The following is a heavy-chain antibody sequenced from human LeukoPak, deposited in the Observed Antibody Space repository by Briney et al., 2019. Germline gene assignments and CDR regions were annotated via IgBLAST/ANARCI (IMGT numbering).Heavy chain of an antibody. Sequence: SETLSLTCPVSGGSISSGSYYWSWIRQPAGKGLEWIGRIYSSGSTKYNPSLKSRVTISVDTSKNQIAQKLSTGTGADTAVYYCARDSVAAQTTDYWGQGTLVTVSS. J-gene: IGHJ4*02. CDR2: IYSSGST. D-gene: IGHD6-13*01. CDR3: ARDSVAAQTTDY. CDR1: GGSISSGSYY. V-gene: IGHV4-61*02.